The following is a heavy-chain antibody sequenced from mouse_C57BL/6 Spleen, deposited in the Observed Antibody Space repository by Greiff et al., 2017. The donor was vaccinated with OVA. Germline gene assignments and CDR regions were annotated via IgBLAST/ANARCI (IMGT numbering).Heavy chain of an antibody. D-gene: IGHD2-3*01. CDR3: ARFYDGYPLYAMDY. CDR2: INPGSGGT. J-gene: IGHJ4*01. Sequence: QVQLQQSGAELVRPGTSVKVSCKASGYAFTNYLIEWVKQRPGQGLEWIGVINPGSGGTNYNEKFKGKATLTADKSSSTAYMQLSSLTSEDSAVYFCARFYDGYPLYAMDYWGQGTSVTVSS. CDR1: GYAFTNYL. V-gene: IGHV1-54*01.